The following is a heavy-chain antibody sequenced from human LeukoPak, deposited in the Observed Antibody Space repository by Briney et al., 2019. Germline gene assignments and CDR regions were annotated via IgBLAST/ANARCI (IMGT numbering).Heavy chain of an antibody. D-gene: IGHD2/OR15-2a*01. CDR2: IYSGGST. CDR3: ARDRNPDLFDY. CDR1: GFTVSSNY. J-gene: IGHJ4*02. Sequence: PGGSLRLSCAASGFTVSSNYMSWVRQAPGKGLEWVSVIYSGGSTYYADSVKGRFTISRDNSKNTLYLQMNSLRAEDTAVYYCARDRNPDLFDYWGQGTLVTVSS. V-gene: IGHV3-66*01.